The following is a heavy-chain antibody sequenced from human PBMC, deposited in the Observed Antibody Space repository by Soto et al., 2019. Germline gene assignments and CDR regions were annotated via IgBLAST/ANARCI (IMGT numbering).Heavy chain of an antibody. V-gene: IGHV4-30-2*01. Sequence: SETLSLTCAVSGASITFGGYSWSWIRQTPGKGLEWIGYINHLETTFYNPSFESRLTLSIDRAKNQFSLKLHSMSAADRAVYFCDRGGGPESFDYWGQGILVTVSS. D-gene: IGHD1-26*01. J-gene: IGHJ4*02. CDR2: INHLETT. CDR3: DRGGGPESFDY. CDR1: GASITFGGYS.